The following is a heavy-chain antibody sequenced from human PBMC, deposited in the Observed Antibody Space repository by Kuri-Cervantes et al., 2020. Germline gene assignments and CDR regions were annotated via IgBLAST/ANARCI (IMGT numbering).Heavy chain of an antibody. D-gene: IGHD6-13*01. J-gene: IGHJ3*02. Sequence: ASVKVSCKASGYTFTGYYMHWVRQAPGQGLEWMGWINPNSGGTNYAQKFQGRVTMTRDTSISTAYMELSSLRSEDTAVYYCARDQQLVWVAFDIWGQGTVVTVSS. CDR3: ARDQQLVWVAFDI. CDR2: INPNSGGT. CDR1: GYTFTGYY. V-gene: IGHV1-2*02.